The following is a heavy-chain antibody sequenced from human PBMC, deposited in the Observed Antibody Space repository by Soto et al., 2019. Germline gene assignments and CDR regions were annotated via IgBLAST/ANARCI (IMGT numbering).Heavy chain of an antibody. J-gene: IGHJ4*02. V-gene: IGHV3-23*01. D-gene: IGHD2-21*01. CDR1: GFTFRNNA. CDR3: AKNGLENLLSSIDS. CDR2: ITGSGRDT. Sequence: EVQLLESGGGLAQPGGSLRLSCAASGFTFRNNALSWVRQAPGKGLDWVSGITGSGRDTYYAESVKGRFTISRDNSKNMVFLQMNSLRAEDTALYYCAKNGLENLLSSIDSWGPGTLVTVSS.